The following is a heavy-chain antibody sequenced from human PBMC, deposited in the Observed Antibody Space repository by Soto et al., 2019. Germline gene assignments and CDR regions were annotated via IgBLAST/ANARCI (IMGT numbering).Heavy chain of an antibody. Sequence: QVQLKQSGPGLVRPSGTLSLTCRVSGTSISSSYWWAWVRQSPGKGLEWIGEIYHNGITKYNPSLKSRVSMSIDKSNNQSSLKLTSVTAADPAVYYCATVPPRIVVVLAEFPTWGQGTLVTVSS. V-gene: IGHV4-4*02. CDR3: ATVPPRIVVVLAEFPT. CDR1: GTSISSSYW. J-gene: IGHJ4*02. CDR2: IYHNGIT. D-gene: IGHD2-21*01.